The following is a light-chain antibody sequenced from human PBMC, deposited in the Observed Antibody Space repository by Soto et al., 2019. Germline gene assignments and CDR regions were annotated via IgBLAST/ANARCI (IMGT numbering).Light chain of an antibody. CDR2: AAS. CDR3: QQDGDSPIT. V-gene: IGKV3-20*01. Sequence: IVLTHSPGTLSLSPGERATLSCRASQSVSSSHLAWYQHKPGQAPRLLIYAASSRATGSPDRFSGGGSGTDFTLTISRLEPEDFAVYYCQQDGDSPITFGQGTLLEIK. CDR1: QSVSSSH. J-gene: IGKJ5*01.